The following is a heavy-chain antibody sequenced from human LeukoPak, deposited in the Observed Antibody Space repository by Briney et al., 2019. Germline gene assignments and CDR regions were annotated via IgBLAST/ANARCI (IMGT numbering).Heavy chain of an antibody. V-gene: IGHV3-21*01. J-gene: IGHJ1*01. D-gene: IGHD6-6*01. Sequence: GGSLRLSCAASGFTFSSYSMNWVRQAPGKGLEWVSSISSSSSYIYYADSVKGRFTISRDNAKNSLYLQMNSLRAEDTAVYYCARDSIAGTAEYFQHWGQGTLVTVSS. CDR2: ISSSSSYI. CDR3: ARDSIAGTAEYFQH. CDR1: GFTFSSYS.